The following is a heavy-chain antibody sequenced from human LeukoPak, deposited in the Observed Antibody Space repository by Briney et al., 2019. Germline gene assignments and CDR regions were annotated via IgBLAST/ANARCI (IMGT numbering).Heavy chain of an antibody. Sequence: GGSLRLSCAASRFAFSNYAMSWVRQAPGKGLEWVSAMSGSGGMTYSADSVKGRFTISRDNSKNTLDLQMNSLRADDTAVYYCAKGPFSYYDSSGYNYYDLWGQGTLVTVSS. D-gene: IGHD3-22*01. V-gene: IGHV3-23*01. CDR1: RFAFSNYA. CDR3: AKGPFSYYDSSGYNYYDL. J-gene: IGHJ4*02. CDR2: MSGSGGMT.